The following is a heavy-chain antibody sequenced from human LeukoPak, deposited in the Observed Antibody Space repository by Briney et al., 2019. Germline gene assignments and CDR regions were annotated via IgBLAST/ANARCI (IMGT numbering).Heavy chain of an antibody. D-gene: IGHD2-15*01. J-gene: IGHJ4*02. CDR3: ARRDCYGGSCYPDY. CDR2: IYHNGNT. CDR1: GGSISSYY. V-gene: IGHV4-59*12. Sequence: SETLSLTCTVSGGSISSYYWSWIRQPPGKGLEWIGFIYHNGNTFYNPSLKSRATISQDTSKNQFTLSLTSVTAADTAVYYCARRDCYGGSCYPDYWGQGTLVTVSS.